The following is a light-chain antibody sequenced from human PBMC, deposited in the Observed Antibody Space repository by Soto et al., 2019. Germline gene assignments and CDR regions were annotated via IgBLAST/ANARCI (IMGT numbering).Light chain of an antibody. J-gene: IGKJ1*01. CDR1: QSVNSNY. CDR3: QQYDISPWT. V-gene: IGKV3-20*01. CDR2: DTS. Sequence: EIVLMQSPGTLSLSPGEGATLSCRASQSVNSNYLAWYQQKPGQAPTVLIFDTSRRATGVPDRFSGSGSGTDFTLTISRLEPDDFAVYYCQQYDISPWTFGQGTKVEIK.